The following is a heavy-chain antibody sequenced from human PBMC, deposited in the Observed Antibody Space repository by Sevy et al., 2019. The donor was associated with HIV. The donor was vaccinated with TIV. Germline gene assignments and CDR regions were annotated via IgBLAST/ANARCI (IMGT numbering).Heavy chain of an antibody. CDR2: INPNSGGT. CDR3: AREGIGDCSGGSCYSAYYYYYYGMDV. CDR1: GYTFTGYY. V-gene: IGHV1-2*02. D-gene: IGHD2-15*01. J-gene: IGHJ6*02. Sequence: ASVKVSCKASGYTFTGYYMHWVRQAPGQGLEWMGWINPNSGGTNYAQKFQGRVTMTRDTSISTAYMELSRLRSDDTAVYYCAREGIGDCSGGSCYSAYYYYYYGMDVWGQGTTVTVSS.